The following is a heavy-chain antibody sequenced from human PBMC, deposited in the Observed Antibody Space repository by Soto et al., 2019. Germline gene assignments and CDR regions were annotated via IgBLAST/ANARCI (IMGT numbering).Heavy chain of an antibody. CDR2: VYHSGSA. CDR3: VRLIGNSWLDT. V-gene: IGHV4-4*02. J-gene: IGHJ5*02. D-gene: IGHD2-8*01. Sequence: SETLSLTCAVSGDSINSDNWWSWVRQPPGKGLEWIGNVYHSGSAGYKPSLRSRVSMSVDKSNNQVSLQLNSVTPDDTAVYYCVRLIGNSWLDTWGQGTLVTVSS. CDR1: GDSINSDNW.